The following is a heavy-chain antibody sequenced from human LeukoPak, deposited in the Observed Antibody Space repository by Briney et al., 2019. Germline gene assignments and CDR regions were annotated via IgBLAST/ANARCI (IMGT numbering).Heavy chain of an antibody. Sequence: SETLSLTCTVSGGSISSYYWSWIRQTPGKGLEWIGYIYYSGSTNNNPSLKSRVTISVDTSKNQFSLKLSSVTAADTAVYYCARGGAGYYGSGSYDYWGQGTLVTVSS. CDR1: GGSISSYY. CDR2: IYYSGST. D-gene: IGHD3-10*01. CDR3: ARGGAGYYGSGSYDY. V-gene: IGHV4-59*08. J-gene: IGHJ4*02.